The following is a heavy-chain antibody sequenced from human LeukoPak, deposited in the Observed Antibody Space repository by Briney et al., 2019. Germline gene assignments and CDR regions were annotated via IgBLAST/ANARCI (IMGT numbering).Heavy chain of an antibody. CDR3: ARAFNQYYFDY. V-gene: IGHV1-46*01. Sequence: ASVKVSCKASGYTFTSYYMHWVRQAPGQGLEWMGIINPSGGSTSYAQEFQGRVTMTRDTSTSTVYMELSSLRSEDTAVYYCARAFNQYYFDYWGQGTLVTVSS. J-gene: IGHJ4*02. D-gene: IGHD1-14*01. CDR1: GYTFTSYY. CDR2: INPSGGST.